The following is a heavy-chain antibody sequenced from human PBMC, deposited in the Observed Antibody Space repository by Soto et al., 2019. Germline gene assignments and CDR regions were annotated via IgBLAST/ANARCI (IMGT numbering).Heavy chain of an antibody. Sequence: GGSLRLSCAASGFTFNTYSMNWVRQAPGKGLEWVSSISSSSDYIYYADSVKGRFTVSRDNAKNSLYLQMNSLRAEDTAVYYCARDRGSSRPYYYYGMDVWGQGTTVTVSS. V-gene: IGHV3-21*01. J-gene: IGHJ6*02. CDR3: ARDRGSSRPYYYYGMDV. CDR2: ISSSSDYI. D-gene: IGHD6-6*01. CDR1: GFTFNTYS.